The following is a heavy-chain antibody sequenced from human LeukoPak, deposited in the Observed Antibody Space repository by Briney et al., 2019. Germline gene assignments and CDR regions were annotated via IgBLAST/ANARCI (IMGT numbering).Heavy chain of an antibody. J-gene: IGHJ4*02. CDR2: ISAYNGNT. CDR1: GYTFTSLG. Sequence: GASVKVSCKASGYTFTSLGISWVRQAPGQGLEWMGWISAYNGNTKSAQKFQGRVTMTTDTSTSTAYMEVRSLRSDDTAVFYCVRDLGVDTSMIFFDYWGQGTLVTVSS. D-gene: IGHD5-18*01. CDR3: VRDLGVDTSMIFFDY. V-gene: IGHV1-18*01.